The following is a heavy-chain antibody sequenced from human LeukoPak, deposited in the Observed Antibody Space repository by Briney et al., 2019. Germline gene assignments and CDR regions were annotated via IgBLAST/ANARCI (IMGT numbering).Heavy chain of an antibody. CDR2: ISGSGGST. CDR3: AKNPYYYGSGSYSYY. D-gene: IGHD3-10*01. CDR1: GFTFSSYA. Sequence: GGSLRLSCAASGFTFSSYAMSWVRQAPGKGLEWVSAISGSGGSTYYADSVKGRFTISRDNSKNTLYLQMNSLRAEDTAVYYCAKNPYYYGSGSYSYYWGQGTLVTVSS. V-gene: IGHV3-23*01. J-gene: IGHJ4*02.